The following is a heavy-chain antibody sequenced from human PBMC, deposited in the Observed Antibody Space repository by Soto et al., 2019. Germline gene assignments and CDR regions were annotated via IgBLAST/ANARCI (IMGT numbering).Heavy chain of an antibody. CDR1: GGSVNGYD. D-gene: IGHD3-3*01. CDR2: INHTGGT. V-gene: IGHV4-34*01. Sequence: SETLSLTCAVYGGSVNGYDWNWIHQPPGKGLEWIGEINHTGGTHYNPSLKSRVTMSVDTSKNQFTMRLRSVTAADTAIYYCSTRITVFGLLIPPFDPWGQGTQVTVSS. J-gene: IGHJ5*02. CDR3: STRITVFGLLIPPFDP.